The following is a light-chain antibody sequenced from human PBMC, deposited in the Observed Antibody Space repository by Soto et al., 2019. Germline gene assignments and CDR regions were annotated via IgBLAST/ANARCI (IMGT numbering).Light chain of an antibody. V-gene: IGLV2-11*01. Sequence: QSALTQPRSVSGSPGQSVTISCTGTSSDVGVYNYVSWYQQYPGKAPKIMIYDVSKRPSGVPDRFSGSKSDNTASLPISGLQDEDEADYYCCSYAGSYTFVFGIGTKLTVL. CDR3: CSYAGSYTFV. CDR2: DVS. J-gene: IGLJ1*01. CDR1: SSDVGVYNY.